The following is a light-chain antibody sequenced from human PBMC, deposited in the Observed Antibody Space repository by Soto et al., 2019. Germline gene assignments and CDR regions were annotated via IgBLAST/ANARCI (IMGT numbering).Light chain of an antibody. CDR3: QAWDSSSNV. Sequence: SSELTQPPSVSVSPGQTASITCSGDKLGDKYACWYQQKPRQSPVLVIYQDSKRPSGIPERFSGSNSGNTATLTISGTQAMDEADYYCQAWDSSSNVFGTGTKLTVL. V-gene: IGLV3-1*01. J-gene: IGLJ1*01. CDR1: KLGDKY. CDR2: QDS.